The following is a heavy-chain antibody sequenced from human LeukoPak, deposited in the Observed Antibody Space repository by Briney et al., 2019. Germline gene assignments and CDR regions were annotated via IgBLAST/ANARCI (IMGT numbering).Heavy chain of an antibody. Sequence: SETLSLTCTVSGGSTSSDYWSWIRQSPGKGLEWVGYVYNSGDTGKDPSLKSRVTILLDTSKNQCPLKLTSVSAADTAVYYCARLKLGAYFDLWGRGTLVTVSS. CDR2: VYNSGDT. D-gene: IGHD3-16*01. CDR3: ARLKLGAYFDL. CDR1: GGSTSSDY. J-gene: IGHJ2*01. V-gene: IGHV4-59*08.